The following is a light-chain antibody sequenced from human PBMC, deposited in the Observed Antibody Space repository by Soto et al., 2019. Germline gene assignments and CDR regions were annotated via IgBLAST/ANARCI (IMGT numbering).Light chain of an antibody. CDR1: SSNIGSNT. J-gene: IGLJ3*02. CDR2: SNN. Sequence: QSVLAQPPSASGTLGQRVTISCSGSSSNIGSNTVNWYQQLPGTAPKLLIYSNNQRPSGVPDRFSGSKSGTSASLAISGLQSEDEADYYCAAWDDSLNVWVFGGGTKLTVL. CDR3: AAWDDSLNVWV. V-gene: IGLV1-44*01.